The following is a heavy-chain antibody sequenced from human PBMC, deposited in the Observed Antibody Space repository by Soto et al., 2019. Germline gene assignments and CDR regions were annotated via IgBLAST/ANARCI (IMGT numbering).Heavy chain of an antibody. V-gene: IGHV4-39*01. D-gene: IGHD5-18*01. CDR3: ARGLPYYYGMDV. CDR2: IYYSGST. Sequence: SETLSLTFTVCGCSISSSSYDRGWIRQPPGKGLEWIGSIYYSGSTYYNPSLKSRVTISVDTSKNQFSLKLSSVTAADTAVYYCARGLPYYYGMDVWGQGTTVS. CDR1: GCSISSSSYD. J-gene: IGHJ6*02.